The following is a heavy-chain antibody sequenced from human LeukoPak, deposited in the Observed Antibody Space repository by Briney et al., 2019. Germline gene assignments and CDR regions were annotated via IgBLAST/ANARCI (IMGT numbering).Heavy chain of an antibody. CDR2: INHSGST. J-gene: IGHJ4*02. CDR3: ARRGYDILTGYYGFDY. V-gene: IGHV4-34*01. D-gene: IGHD3-9*01. Sequence: ASETLSLTCAVYGGSFSGYYWSWIRQPPGKGLEWIGEINHSGSTKYNPSLKSRVTISVDTSKNQFSLKLSSVTAADTAVYYCARRGYDILTGYYGFDYWGQGTLVTVSS. CDR1: GGSFSGYY.